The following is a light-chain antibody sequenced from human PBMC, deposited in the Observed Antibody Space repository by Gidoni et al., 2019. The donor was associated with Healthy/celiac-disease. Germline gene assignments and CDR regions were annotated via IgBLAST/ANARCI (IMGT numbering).Light chain of an antibody. CDR1: SSNLGSNT. V-gene: IGLV1-44*01. CDR3: AAWDDSLNGVV. Sequence: QSVLTQPPSASGTPGQRVTISCSGSSSNLGSNTVNWYQQHPGTAPKLPLYTNNQRPSRVPDRFSGCKSGTPASLAISGLQSEDEADYYCAAWDDSLNGVVFGGGTKLTVL. CDR2: TNN. J-gene: IGLJ2*01.